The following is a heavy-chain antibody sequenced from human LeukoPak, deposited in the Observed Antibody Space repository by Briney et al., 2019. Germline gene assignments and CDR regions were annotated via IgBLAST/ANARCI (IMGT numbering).Heavy chain of an antibody. CDR3: ARQGASGAFDI. Sequence: SETLSLTCKVSGGSLSTYSWSWIRQSPGKGLEWITYKSLSGSSNSNPSLRSRVTVFIDSSKNHFSLKLSSVTAADTAVYFCARQGASGAFDIWGQGRRVTVSS. V-gene: IGHV4-59*01. J-gene: IGHJ3*02. CDR2: KSLSGSS. CDR1: GGSLSTYS. D-gene: IGHD3-10*01.